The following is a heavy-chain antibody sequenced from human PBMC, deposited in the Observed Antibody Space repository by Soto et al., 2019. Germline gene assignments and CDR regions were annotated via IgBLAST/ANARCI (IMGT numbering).Heavy chain of an antibody. CDR3: ARDHPHSYGVYYFDY. CDR2: IYSSGST. J-gene: IGHJ4*02. V-gene: IGHV4-59*01. CDR1: GGSISYYY. Sequence: SETPSLTCTVSGGSISYYYWNWIRQSPGKGLEWIGYIYSSGSTHYNPSLQNRVTISIDTSKNQVSLKVNSVTAADTAVYYCARDHPHSYGVYYFDYWGQGTPVTVSS. D-gene: IGHD5-18*01.